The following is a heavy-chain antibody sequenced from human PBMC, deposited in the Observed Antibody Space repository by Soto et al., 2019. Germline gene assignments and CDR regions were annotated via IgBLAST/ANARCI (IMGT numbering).Heavy chain of an antibody. J-gene: IGHJ6*03. D-gene: IGHD2-15*01. V-gene: IGHV1-18*01. CDR3: ARVGFDCSGGSCYPYYYYYMDV. Sequence: GASVKVSCKASGCTFTSYGVIWVRQAPGQGLEWMGWISAYNGNTNYAQKLQGRVTMTTDTSTSTAYMELRSLRSDDTAVYYCARVGFDCSGGSCYPYYYYYMDVWGKGTTVTVSS. CDR2: ISAYNGNT. CDR1: GCTFTSYG.